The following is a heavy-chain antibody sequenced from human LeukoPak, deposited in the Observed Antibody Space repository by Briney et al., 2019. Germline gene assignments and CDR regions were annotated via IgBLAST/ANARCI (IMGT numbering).Heavy chain of an antibody. D-gene: IGHD6-13*01. J-gene: IGHJ4*02. CDR3: ADTEAQQLGDY. V-gene: IGHV3-23*01. Sequence: GGSLRLSCAASGLIVNNYAMSWVRQAPGKGLEWVSGISGSGDRTYYADSVKGRFTISRDNSKNTLYLQMNSLRAEDTAVYYCADTEAQQLGDYWGQGTLVTVSS. CDR1: GLIVNNYA. CDR2: ISGSGDRT.